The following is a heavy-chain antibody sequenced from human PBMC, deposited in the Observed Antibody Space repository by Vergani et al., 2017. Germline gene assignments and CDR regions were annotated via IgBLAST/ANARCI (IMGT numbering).Heavy chain of an antibody. CDR3: RLVYATLFDY. J-gene: IGHJ4*02. V-gene: IGHV3-72*01. Sequence: VQLVESGGGLVQPGGSLRLSCAASGFTFSDHYMDWVRQAPGKGLEWVGRTSNKANSYTTEYAASVKGRFTSSRDDSNISLYLQMNSLKTEDTAVYYCRLVYATLFDYWGQGTLVTVSS. D-gene: IGHD2-8*01. CDR2: TSNKANSYTT. CDR1: GFTFSDHY.